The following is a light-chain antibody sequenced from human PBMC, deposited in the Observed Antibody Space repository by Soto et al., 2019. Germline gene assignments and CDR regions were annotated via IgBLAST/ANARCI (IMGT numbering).Light chain of an antibody. J-gene: IGKJ2*01. Sequence: DIQMTQSPSAVSASVGDTVTVTCRASQGITTFLAWFRQRPGKVPERLIYGASSLQSGVPSRFSGRGSGTEFTLTIRSLQHEDFGTHSCLQHNSYPYAFGPGEKVEIK. V-gene: IGKV1-17*03. CDR2: GAS. CDR1: QGITTF. CDR3: LQHNSYPYA.